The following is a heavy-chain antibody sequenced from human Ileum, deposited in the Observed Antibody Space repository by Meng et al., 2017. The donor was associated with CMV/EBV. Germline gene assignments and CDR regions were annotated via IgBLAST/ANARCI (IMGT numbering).Heavy chain of an antibody. CDR1: GFTLSNYW. J-gene: IGHJ4*02. CDR3: ARTNNADY. V-gene: IGHV3-74*01. CDR2: ISFDGSST. D-gene: IGHD1-14*01. Sequence: EVQLVESGGGLVQPGGSLRRSCAASGFTLSNYWMQWVRQAPGKGLVWVASISFDGSSTNYADSVKGRFTMSRDNAKNTMYLQMNSVRVDDTAMYYCARTNNADYWGQGTLVTVSS.